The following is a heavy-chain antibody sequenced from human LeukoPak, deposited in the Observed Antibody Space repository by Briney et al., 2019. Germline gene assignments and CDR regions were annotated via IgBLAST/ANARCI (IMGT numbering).Heavy chain of an antibody. CDR3: ARGPASSGGLPPGSFDI. CDR2: ISAYNGNT. CDR1: GYTFTSYG. J-gene: IGHJ3*02. Sequence: GASVKVSCKASGYTFTSYGISWVRQAPGQGLEWMGWISAYNGNTNYAQKLQGRVTMTTDTSTSTAYMELRSLRSDDTAVYYCARGPASSGGLPPGSFDIWGQGTIVIVSS. V-gene: IGHV1-18*01. D-gene: IGHD6-25*01.